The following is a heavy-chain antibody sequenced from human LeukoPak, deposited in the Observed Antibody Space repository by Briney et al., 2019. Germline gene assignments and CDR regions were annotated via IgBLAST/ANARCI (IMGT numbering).Heavy chain of an antibody. CDR2: MNPNSGNT. Sequence: ASVKVSCKASGYTFTSYGISWVRQATGQGLEWMGWMNPNSGNTGYAQKFQGRVTITRNTSISTAYMELSSLRSEDTAVYYCARGRGGDYYDSSGYQKYFDYWGQGTLVTVSS. CDR3: ARGRGGDYYDSSGYQKYFDY. V-gene: IGHV1-8*03. D-gene: IGHD3-22*01. J-gene: IGHJ4*02. CDR1: GYTFTSYG.